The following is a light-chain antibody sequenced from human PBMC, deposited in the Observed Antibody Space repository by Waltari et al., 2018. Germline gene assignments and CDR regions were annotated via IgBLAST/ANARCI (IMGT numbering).Light chain of an antibody. CDR2: AAS. CDR3: QQYCCTPLFT. Sequence: DIQMTQSPSSLSASVGDRDTITCRASQDISNSVALYQQKPGKGPNLLITAASRLQSGVPSRYSGSGSATDYTLYISSLQPEDVANYYCQQYCCTPLFTFGEGTELEIK. CDR1: QDISNS. V-gene: IGKV1-NL1*01. J-gene: IGKJ2*01.